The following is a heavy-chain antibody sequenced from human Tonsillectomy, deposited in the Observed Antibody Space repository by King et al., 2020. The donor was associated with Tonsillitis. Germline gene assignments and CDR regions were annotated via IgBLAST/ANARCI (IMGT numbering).Heavy chain of an antibody. CDR2: TYYRSKWYN. J-gene: IGHJ3*02. CDR1: GDSVSSNSAA. Sequence: VQLQQSGPGLVKPSQTLSLTCAISGDSVSSNSAAWNWIRQSPSRGLEWLGRTYYRSKWYNDYAVSVKSRITINPDTSKNQFSLQLNSVTPEDTAVYYCARIKLGYCSSTSCSHAFDIWGQGTMVTVSS. V-gene: IGHV6-1*01. CDR3: ARIKLGYCSSTSCSHAFDI. D-gene: IGHD2-2*01.